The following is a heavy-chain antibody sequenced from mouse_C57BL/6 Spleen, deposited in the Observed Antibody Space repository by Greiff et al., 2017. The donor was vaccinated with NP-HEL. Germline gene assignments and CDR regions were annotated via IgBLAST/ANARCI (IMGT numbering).Heavy chain of an antibody. CDR1: GYTFTSYW. D-gene: IGHD2-1*01. J-gene: IGHJ2*01. CDR2: INPSSGYT. Sequence: VQLQQSGAELAKPGASVKLSCKASGYTFTSYWMHWVKQRPGQGLEWIGYINPSSGYTKYNQKFKDKATLTADKSSSTAYMQLSSLTYEDSAVYYCVWSCAMGGNYSYYFDYWGQGTTLTVSS. V-gene: IGHV1-7*01. CDR3: VWSCAMGGNYSYYFDY.